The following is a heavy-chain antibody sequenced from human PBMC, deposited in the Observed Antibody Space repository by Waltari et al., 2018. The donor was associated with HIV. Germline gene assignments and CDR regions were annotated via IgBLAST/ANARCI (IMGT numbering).Heavy chain of an antibody. Sequence: VHLVQAGAEWKKTGPSVKLSCKAAGYTITNVGINWVRQAPGHGLERMGWFNSYNGATKSAQKFQDTVIMTPAPSTSTAYMGRRRLRSADTAVYDRARCFPTAATTGPYLDLWGPGTLVT. D-gene: IGHD6-25*01. CDR2: FNSYNGAT. V-gene: IGHV1-18*01. CDR1: GYTITNVG. J-gene: IGHJ2*01. CDR3: ARCFPTAATTGPYLDL.